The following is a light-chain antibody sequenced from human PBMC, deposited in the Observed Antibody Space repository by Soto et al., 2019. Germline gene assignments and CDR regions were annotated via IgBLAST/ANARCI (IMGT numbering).Light chain of an antibody. CDR1: QSISSN. V-gene: IGKV1-5*03. CDR2: KAS. Sequence: DIQMTQSPSTLSASVGDRVTITCRASQSISSNLAWYQQKPGKAPKLLIYKASSLESGVPSRFSGSGSGTEFTLTISSLQPVDFAAYYCQQYKTYPWTFGQGTKVEIK. J-gene: IGKJ1*01. CDR3: QQYKTYPWT.